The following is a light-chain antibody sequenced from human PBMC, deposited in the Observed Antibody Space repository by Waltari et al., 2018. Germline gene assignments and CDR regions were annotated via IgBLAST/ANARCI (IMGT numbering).Light chain of an antibody. CDR1: DSHLPAGYD. V-gene: IGLV1-40*01. CDR2: RTR. J-gene: IGLJ1*01. Sequence: QSVLTQPPSVSGAPGQTVTISCTGTDSHLPAGYDVHWYQQLPETAPKLLIFRTRNRPSGVPARFSASKSGTSAFLAITGLQAEDEAEYYCQSYDNNVSVFGTGTQVSVL. CDR3: QSYDNNVSV.